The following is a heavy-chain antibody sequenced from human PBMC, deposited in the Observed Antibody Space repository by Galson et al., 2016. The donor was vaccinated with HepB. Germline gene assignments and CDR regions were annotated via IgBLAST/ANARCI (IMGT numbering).Heavy chain of an antibody. CDR2: IDDKGIDA. Sequence: SLRLSCAASGFTFTPYWMHWVRQAPGRGLIWVSRIDDKGIDAIYANSVTGRFTISRDNAKNTLYLQMNSLRGEDTAIYYCARGGFGHGFDVWGPGTTVTVSS. J-gene: IGHJ6*02. D-gene: IGHD3-10*01. CDR3: ARGGFGHGFDV. V-gene: IGHV3-74*01. CDR1: GFTFTPYW.